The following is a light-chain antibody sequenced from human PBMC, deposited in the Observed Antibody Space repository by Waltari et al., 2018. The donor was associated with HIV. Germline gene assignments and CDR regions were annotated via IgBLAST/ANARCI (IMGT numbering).Light chain of an antibody. CDR2: NNG. J-gene: IGLJ3*02. CDR1: SANIRKNN. CDR3: ATWDANQWV. Sequence: QSVLGQESSASGTAAQRVVISCSGTSANIRKNNVYWYQQFAGGTPRLIIDNNGQRPAGVPDRFSGSKSGVSASLVISGRQSGDEATYYCATWDANQWVFGGGTKVSVL. V-gene: IGLV1-47*02.